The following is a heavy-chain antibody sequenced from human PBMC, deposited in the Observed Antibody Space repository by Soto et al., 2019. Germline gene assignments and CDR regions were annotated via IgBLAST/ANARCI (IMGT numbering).Heavy chain of an antibody. CDR3: ARAPITMIVLGFDP. J-gene: IGHJ5*02. V-gene: IGHV4-31*03. D-gene: IGHD3-22*01. Sequence: SETLSLTCTVSGGFISSGGYYWSWIRQHPGKGLEWIGYIYYSGSTYYNPSLKSRVTISVDTSKNHFSLKLSSVTAADTAVYYCARAPITMIVLGFDPWGQGTLVTVSS. CDR2: IYYSGST. CDR1: GGFISSGGYY.